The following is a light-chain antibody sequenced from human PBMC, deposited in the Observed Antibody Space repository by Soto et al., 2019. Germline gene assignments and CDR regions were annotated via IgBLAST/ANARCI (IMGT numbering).Light chain of an antibody. V-gene: IGKV3D-15*01. CDR2: DAS. J-gene: IGKJ4*01. CDR1: QSVDND. Sequence: EIVMTQSPATLSVSPGDRATLSCRASQSVDNDLAWYQQKPGQPPRLLIYDASTSATGIPARFSGSQSGTEFTLTISSLLSEEFAVYFRQQDNNWPLTFGGGTKVETK. CDR3: QQDNNWPLT.